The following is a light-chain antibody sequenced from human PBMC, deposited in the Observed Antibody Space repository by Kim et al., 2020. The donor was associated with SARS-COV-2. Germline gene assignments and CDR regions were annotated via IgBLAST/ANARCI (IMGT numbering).Light chain of an antibody. CDR2: GKN. J-gene: IGLJ3*02. V-gene: IGLV3-19*01. CDR1: TLRNYF. CDR3: NSRDSSGHWV. Sequence: SSELTQDPAVSVALGQAVRITCQGNTLRNYFATWYQQKPGQAPILVIYGKNDRPSGIPDRFSGSSSGDTASLTITGAQAEDEADYYCNSRDSSGHWVFGG.